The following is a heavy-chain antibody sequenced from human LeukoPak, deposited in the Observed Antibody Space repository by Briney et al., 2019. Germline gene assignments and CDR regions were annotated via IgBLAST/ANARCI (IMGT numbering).Heavy chain of an antibody. CDR3: ARGPRPIVGATTDFDY. CDR2: IYYSGST. J-gene: IGHJ4*02. Sequence: SETLSLTCTVSGGSISSYYWSWIRQPPGKGLEWIGHIYYSGSTNYNPSLKSRVTISVDTSKNQFSLKLSSVTAADTAVYYCARGPRPIVGATTDFDYWGQGTLVTVSS. CDR1: GGSISSYY. D-gene: IGHD1-26*01. V-gene: IGHV4-59*08.